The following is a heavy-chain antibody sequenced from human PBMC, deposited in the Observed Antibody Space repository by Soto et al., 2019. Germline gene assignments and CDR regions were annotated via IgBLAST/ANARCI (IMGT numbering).Heavy chain of an antibody. CDR2: INPNSGGT. Sequence: ASVKVSCKASGYTFTGYYMHWVRQAPGQGLEWMGWINPNSGGTNYAQKFQGWVTMTRDTSISTAYMELSRLRSDDTGVYYCARGVDTAMVYYYYGMDVWGQGTTVTVSS. D-gene: IGHD5-18*01. J-gene: IGHJ6*02. V-gene: IGHV1-2*04. CDR3: ARGVDTAMVYYYYGMDV. CDR1: GYTFTGYY.